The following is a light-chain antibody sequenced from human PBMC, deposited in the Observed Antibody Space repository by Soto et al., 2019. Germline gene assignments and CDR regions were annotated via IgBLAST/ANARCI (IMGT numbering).Light chain of an antibody. Sequence: EIVLTQSPGTLSLSPGERATLSCRASQSVSSSYLAWYQHKPGQAPRLLIYGASSRATGIPDRFSGSGSGTDFTLTISRLEPEDFEVYYCQQYGSSKGYTFGQGTKLEMK. V-gene: IGKV3-20*01. CDR1: QSVSSSY. CDR3: QQYGSSKGYT. J-gene: IGKJ2*01. CDR2: GAS.